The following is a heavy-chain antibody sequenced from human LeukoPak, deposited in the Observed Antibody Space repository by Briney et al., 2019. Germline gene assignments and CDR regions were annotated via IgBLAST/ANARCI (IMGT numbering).Heavy chain of an antibody. CDR3: ARVKHYYDSSGYPRGYFDY. J-gene: IGHJ4*02. CDR2: IYCSGST. Sequence: SETLSLTCTVSGGSISSYYWSWIRQPPGKGLEWIGYIYCSGSTNYNPSLKSRVTISVDTSKNQFSLKLSSVTAADTAVYYCARVKHYYDSSGYPRGYFDYWGQGTLVTVSS. CDR1: GGSISSYY. D-gene: IGHD3-22*01. V-gene: IGHV4-59*01.